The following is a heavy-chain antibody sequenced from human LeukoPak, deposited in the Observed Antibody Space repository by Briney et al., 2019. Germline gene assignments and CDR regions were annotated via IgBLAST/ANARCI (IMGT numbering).Heavy chain of an antibody. V-gene: IGHV4-61*02. CDR3: ARVPAYYGSSGYGAFDI. CDR1: GGSISSGSYY. D-gene: IGHD3-22*01. Sequence: SETLSLTCTVSGGSISSGSYYWSWVRQPAGKGLEWIGRIYTSGSTNYNPSLKSRVTISVDTSKNQFSLKLCSVNAADTAVYYCARVPAYYGSSGYGAFDIWGQGTMVTVSS. CDR2: IYTSGST. J-gene: IGHJ3*02.